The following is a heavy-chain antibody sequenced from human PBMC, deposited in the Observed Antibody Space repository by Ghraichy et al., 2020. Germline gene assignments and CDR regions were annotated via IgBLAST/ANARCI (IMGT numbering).Heavy chain of an antibody. Sequence: GSLRLSCAASGFTFISYSMTWVRQAPGKGLEWVSSITSNGRYTYYADAVKGRFTISRDNTKNSLFLQMNGLRAEDTAQYYCAREPGYSSSVDFWGQGTLVTVSS. D-gene: IGHD6-13*01. CDR1: GFTFISYS. J-gene: IGHJ4*02. CDR2: ITSNGRYT. CDR3: AREPGYSSSVDF. V-gene: IGHV3-21*01.